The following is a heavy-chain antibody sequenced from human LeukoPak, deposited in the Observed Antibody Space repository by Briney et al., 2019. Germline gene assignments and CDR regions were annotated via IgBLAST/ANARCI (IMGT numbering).Heavy chain of an antibody. Sequence: GGSLRLSCADSGFTFSTYAMGWVRQAPGKGLEWVSSIKAGGGDPFYADSVKGRVTISRDNSKNTLFLQLYSLRAEDTAVYYCAKGGHDFNPFYWWGQGTLVTVSS. CDR1: GFTFSTYA. CDR3: AKGGHDFNPFYW. V-gene: IGHV3-23*01. J-gene: IGHJ4*02. CDR2: IKAGGGDP. D-gene: IGHD2-15*01.